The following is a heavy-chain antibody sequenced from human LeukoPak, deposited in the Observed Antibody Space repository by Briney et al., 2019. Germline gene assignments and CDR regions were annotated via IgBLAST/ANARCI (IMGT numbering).Heavy chain of an antibody. Sequence: ASVKVSCKASGYTFTGYYMHWVRQAPGRGLEWMGWIDPNSGGTDYAQKFQGRVTMTRDTSIATAYMDLSRLISDDTAVYYCARDREGLAYFDFWGQGTLVTVSS. D-gene: IGHD3/OR15-3a*01. V-gene: IGHV1-2*02. CDR2: IDPNSGGT. J-gene: IGHJ4*02. CDR1: GYTFTGYY. CDR3: ARDREGLAYFDF.